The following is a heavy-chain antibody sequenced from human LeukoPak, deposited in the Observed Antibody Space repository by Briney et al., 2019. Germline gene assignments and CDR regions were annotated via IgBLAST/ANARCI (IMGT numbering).Heavy chain of an antibody. D-gene: IGHD5-18*01. CDR1: GFTFRVYA. Sequence: GGSLRLSCAASGFTFRVYAMSWVRQAPGKGLEWVANIKQDGSEKYYVDSVKGRFTISRDNAKNSLYLQMNSLRAEDTAVYYCARESFRGYTWIQLWHHPFDYWGQGTLVTVSS. J-gene: IGHJ4*02. V-gene: IGHV3-7*01. CDR2: IKQDGSEK. CDR3: ARESFRGYTWIQLWHHPFDY.